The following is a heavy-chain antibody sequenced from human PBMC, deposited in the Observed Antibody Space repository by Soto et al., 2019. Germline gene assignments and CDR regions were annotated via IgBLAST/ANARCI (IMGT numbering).Heavy chain of an antibody. J-gene: IGHJ6*02. Sequence: SETLSLTCTVSGGSISSGDYYWSWIRQPPGKGLEWIGYIYYSGSTYYNPSLKSRVTISVDTSKNQFSLKLSSVTAADTAVYYCARDPALDDYYYGMDVWGQGTTVTVSS. D-gene: IGHD1-1*01. CDR3: ARDPALDDYYYGMDV. CDR1: GGSISSGDYY. V-gene: IGHV4-30-4*01. CDR2: IYYSGST.